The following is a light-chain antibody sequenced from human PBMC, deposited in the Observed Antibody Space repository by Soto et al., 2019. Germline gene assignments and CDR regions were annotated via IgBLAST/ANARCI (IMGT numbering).Light chain of an antibody. CDR1: QSVSSY. Sequence: EIVLTQSPATLSLSPGERATLSCRASQSVSSYLAWYQQKFGQAPRLLIYDASNRATGIPARFSGSGSATDFTLTISSLEPEDFAIYYCQQRYNWPLTFGQGTMVDVK. CDR3: QQRYNWPLT. J-gene: IGKJ1*01. V-gene: IGKV3-11*01. CDR2: DAS.